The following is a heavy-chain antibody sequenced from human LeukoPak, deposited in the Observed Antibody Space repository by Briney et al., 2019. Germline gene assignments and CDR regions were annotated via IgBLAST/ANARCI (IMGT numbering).Heavy chain of an antibody. J-gene: IGHJ4*02. CDR3: ARRTMAVAGTSAECFDY. V-gene: IGHV4-31*03. CDR1: GGSISSGGYY. CDR2: IYYSGST. D-gene: IGHD6-19*01. Sequence: PSETLSLTCTVSGGSISSGGYYWSWIRQHPGKGLEWIGYIYYSGSTYYNPSLKSRVTISVDTSKNHFSLNLSSVTAADTAVYYCARRTMAVAGTSAECFDYWGQGTLVTVSS.